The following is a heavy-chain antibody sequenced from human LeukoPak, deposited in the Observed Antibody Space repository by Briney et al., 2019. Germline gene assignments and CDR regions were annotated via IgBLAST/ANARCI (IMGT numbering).Heavy chain of an antibody. CDR1: GFTFSSYA. J-gene: IGHJ4*02. CDR3: AKRPGFTDY. V-gene: IGHV3-23*01. CDR2: ISSSGGIT. Sequence: PGGSLRLSCAASGFTFSSYAMSWVRQAPGKGLEWVSSISSSGGITFYADSVKGRFTISRDNSKNTLYLQMNSLRAEDTAVYYCAKRPGFTDYWGQGTLVTASS. D-gene: IGHD2-15*01.